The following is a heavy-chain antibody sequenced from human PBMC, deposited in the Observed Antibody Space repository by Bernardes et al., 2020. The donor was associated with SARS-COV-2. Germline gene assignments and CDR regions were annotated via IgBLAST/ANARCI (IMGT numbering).Heavy chain of an antibody. D-gene: IGHD3-9*01. V-gene: IGHV3-30*18. J-gene: IGHJ4*02. CDR2: ISYDGSNK. CDR3: AKSLTGYSIHDY. Sequence: GGSLRLSCAASGFTFSSYGMHWVRQAPGKGLEWVAVISYDGSNKYYADSVKGRFTISRDNSKNTLYLQMNSLRAEDTAVYYCAKSLTGYSIHDYWGQGTLVTVSS. CDR1: GFTFSSYG.